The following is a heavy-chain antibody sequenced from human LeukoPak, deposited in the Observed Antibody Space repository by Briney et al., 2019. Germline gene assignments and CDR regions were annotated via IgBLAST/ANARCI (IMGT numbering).Heavy chain of an antibody. CDR1: GFTFSTYE. J-gene: IGHJ4*02. Sequence: GGSLRLSCAASGFTFSTYEMNWVRQAPGKGLEWISYISLSGSPIYYADSVKGRFTISRDNAKNSLYLQMNSLRADDTAVYYCARDAFSGGWGPTYFDYWGQGTLVTVSS. V-gene: IGHV3-48*03. CDR2: ISLSGSPI. CDR3: ARDAFSGGWGPTYFDY. D-gene: IGHD6-19*01.